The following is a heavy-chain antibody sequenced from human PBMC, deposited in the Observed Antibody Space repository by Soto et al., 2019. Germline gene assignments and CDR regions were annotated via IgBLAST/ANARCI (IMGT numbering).Heavy chain of an antibody. Sequence: QVHLVQSGAEVKNPGASVKVSCKGSGYDFTTYGITWVRQAPGQGLEWMAWISAHNGNTNYAPNLQGRVTGTRDTSTSTAYIELRSLRSDDTAVYYCARGRYGDYWGQGALVTFSS. V-gene: IGHV1-18*01. J-gene: IGHJ4*02. D-gene: IGHD1-1*01. CDR1: GYDFTTYG. CDR3: ARGRYGDY. CDR2: ISAHNGNT.